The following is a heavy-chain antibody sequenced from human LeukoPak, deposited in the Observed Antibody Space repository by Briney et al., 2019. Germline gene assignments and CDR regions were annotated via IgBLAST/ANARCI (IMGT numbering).Heavy chain of an antibody. CDR1: GYTFTGYY. J-gene: IGHJ6*02. D-gene: IGHD2-8*01. CDR3: ARDAPRILYPYYYYYGMDV. Sequence: ASVKVSCKASGYTFTGYYMHWVRQAPGQGLKWMGWINPNSGGTNYAQKFQGRVTMTRDTSISTAYMELSRLRSDDTAVYYCARDAPRILYPYYYYYGMDVWGQGTTVTVS. V-gene: IGHV1-2*02. CDR2: INPNSGGT.